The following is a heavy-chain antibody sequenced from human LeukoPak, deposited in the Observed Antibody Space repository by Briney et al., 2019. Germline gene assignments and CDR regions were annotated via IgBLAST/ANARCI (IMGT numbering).Heavy chain of an antibody. V-gene: IGHV3-7*04. CDR1: GFSFSSNW. Sequence: PGGSLRLSCAASGFSFSSNWMSWVRQAPGKGLEWVANIKEDGSDKYYADSVKGRFTISRDNAKNSLFLQMNSLRVEDTAVYYCARDRGWLQHDYWGQGTLVTVSS. J-gene: IGHJ4*02. D-gene: IGHD5-24*01. CDR2: IKEDGSDK. CDR3: ARDRGWLQHDY.